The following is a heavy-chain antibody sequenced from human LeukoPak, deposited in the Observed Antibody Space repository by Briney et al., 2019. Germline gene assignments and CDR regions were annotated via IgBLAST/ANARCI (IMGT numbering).Heavy chain of an antibody. J-gene: IGHJ4*02. D-gene: IGHD6-13*01. CDR2: VNQVGNEK. CDR3: AIDNSAEKGQQLAN. V-gene: IGHV3-7*01. Sequence: QPGGSLRLSCAAFGFILSRYWMSWVRQAPGKGLEYVANVNQVGNEKYYVDSVKGRFTISKDNAKNSLYLQMNSLRAEDTAVYYCAIDNSAEKGQQLANWGQGALVTVSS. CDR1: GFILSRYW.